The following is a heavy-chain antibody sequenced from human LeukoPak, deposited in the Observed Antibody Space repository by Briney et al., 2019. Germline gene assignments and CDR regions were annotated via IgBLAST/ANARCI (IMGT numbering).Heavy chain of an antibody. D-gene: IGHD2-2*01. CDR2: IYYSGST. CDR3: ARMLERSIVVVPAAMFAFDI. V-gene: IGHV4-30-4*07. CDR1: GGSISSGGYS. J-gene: IGHJ3*02. Sequence: PSETLSLTCAVFGGSISSGGYSWSWIRQPPGKGLEWIGYIYYSGSTYYNPSLKSRVTISVDASKNQFSLKLSSVTAADTAVYYCARMLERSIVVVPAAMFAFDIWGQGTMVTVSS.